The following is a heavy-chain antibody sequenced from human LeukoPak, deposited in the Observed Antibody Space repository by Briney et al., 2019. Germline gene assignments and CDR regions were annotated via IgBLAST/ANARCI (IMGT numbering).Heavy chain of an antibody. Sequence: PSETLSLTCAVYGGSFSGYYWSWIRQPPGKGLEWIGGINHSGSTNYNPSLKSRVTISVDTSKNQFSLKLSSVTAADTAVYYCAIQEEGSSGYYAPFDYWGQGTLVTVSS. D-gene: IGHD3-22*01. CDR2: INHSGST. CDR3: AIQEEGSSGYYAPFDY. V-gene: IGHV4-34*01. J-gene: IGHJ4*02. CDR1: GGSFSGYY.